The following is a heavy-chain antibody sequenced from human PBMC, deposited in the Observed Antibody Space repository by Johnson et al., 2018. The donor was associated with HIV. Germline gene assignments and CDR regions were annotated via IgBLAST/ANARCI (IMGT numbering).Heavy chain of an antibody. CDR3: ARDGRDLVTRGSFDV. CDR2: INWNGGST. Sequence: VQLVESGGGVVRPGGSLRLSCVASGFTFDDYGMSWVRQAPGKGLEWVSGINWNGGSTGYAESVKGRFTISRDNAKNSLYLQMNSLRAEDTALYYCARDGRDLVTRGSFDVWGQGTVVTVSS. V-gene: IGHV3-20*04. J-gene: IGHJ3*01. CDR1: GFTFDDYG. D-gene: IGHD3-9*01.